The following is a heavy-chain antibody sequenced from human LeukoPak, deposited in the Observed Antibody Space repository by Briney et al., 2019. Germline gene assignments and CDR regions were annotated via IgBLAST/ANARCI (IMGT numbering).Heavy chain of an antibody. Sequence: GGSLRLSCAASGFTFSPYSMNWVRQAPGKGLEWVSSISSGSSYIYYADSMKGRFTISRDNAKNSLYLQMNSLRAEDTALYYCAKDLGSGYDLGGLGYWGQGTLVTVSS. CDR3: AKDLGSGYDLGGLGY. CDR1: GFTFSPYS. V-gene: IGHV3-21*04. J-gene: IGHJ4*02. CDR2: ISSGSSYI. D-gene: IGHD5-12*01.